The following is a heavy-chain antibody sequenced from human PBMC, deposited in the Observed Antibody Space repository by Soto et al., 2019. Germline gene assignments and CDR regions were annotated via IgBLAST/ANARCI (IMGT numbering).Heavy chain of an antibody. J-gene: IGHJ4*02. CDR2: INHSGDT. D-gene: IGHD6-19*01. V-gene: IGHV4-34*01. Sequence: PSETLSLTCAVYGGCFSGYYWSWIRQPPGKGLEWIGEINHSGDTNYNPSLKSRVTISVDTSKNQFSLKLSSVTAADTAVYYCARGYSGWQQHSHDFWGQGTLVTVSS. CDR1: GGCFSGYY. CDR3: ARGYSGWQQHSHDF.